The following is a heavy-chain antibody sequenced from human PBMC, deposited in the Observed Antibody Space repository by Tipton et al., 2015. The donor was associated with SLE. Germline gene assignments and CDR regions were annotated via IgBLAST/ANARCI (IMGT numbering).Heavy chain of an antibody. D-gene: IGHD6-13*01. J-gene: IGHJ4*02. V-gene: IGHV1-2*02. Sequence: QLVQSGVEVKKPGASVKVSCKASGYTFTGFYIHWVRQAPGQGLEWMGWINPNSGGAKFAQKFQGRVTLTGDTSISTAYMELSTLRSDDTAVYYCAVAAGPFDHWGQGTLVSVSS. CDR2: INPNSGGA. CDR3: AVAAGPFDH. CDR1: GYTFTGFY.